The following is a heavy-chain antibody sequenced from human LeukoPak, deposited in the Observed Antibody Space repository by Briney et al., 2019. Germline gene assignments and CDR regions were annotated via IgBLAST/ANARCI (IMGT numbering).Heavy chain of an antibody. J-gene: IGHJ5*02. CDR2: INHSGST. Sequence: ESSETLSLTCAVYGGSFSGYYWSWIRQPPGKGLEWIGEINHSGSTNYNPSLKSRVTISVDTSKNQFSLKLSSVTAADTAVYYCARGRRDLLRLGELIRSWFDPWGQGTLVTVSS. D-gene: IGHD3-16*01. CDR1: GGSFSGYY. CDR3: ARGRRDLLRLGELIRSWFDP. V-gene: IGHV4-34*01.